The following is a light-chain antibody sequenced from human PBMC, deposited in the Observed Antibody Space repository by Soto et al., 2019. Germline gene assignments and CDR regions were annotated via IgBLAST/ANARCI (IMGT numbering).Light chain of an antibody. V-gene: IGKV3-15*01. CDR1: QSVSSD. J-gene: IGKJ4*01. CDR2: GAS. CDR3: QQYGNWPLT. Sequence: EIVMTQSPATPSVSPGERVTFSCRASQSVSSDLAWYQQRPGQAPRLLIYGASTRATNIPARFSGSGSGTEFTLTIGSLQSEDFAVYYCQQYGNWPLTFGGGTKVEIK.